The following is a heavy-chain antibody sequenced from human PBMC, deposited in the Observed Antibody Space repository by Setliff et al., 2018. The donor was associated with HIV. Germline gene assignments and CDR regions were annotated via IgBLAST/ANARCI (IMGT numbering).Heavy chain of an antibody. CDR3: ARGDFYDSSGYFTDAFDI. J-gene: IGHJ3*02. CDR2: IRQDGDVK. Sequence: GGSLRLSCAASGFTFSAYWMSWVRQAPGKGLEWVANIRQDGDVKYYVDSVKGRFAISRDNAKNSLNLEMNSLRAEDTAVYYCARGDFYDSSGYFTDAFDIWGQGTMVTVSS. D-gene: IGHD3-22*01. V-gene: IGHV3-7*03. CDR1: GFTFSAYW.